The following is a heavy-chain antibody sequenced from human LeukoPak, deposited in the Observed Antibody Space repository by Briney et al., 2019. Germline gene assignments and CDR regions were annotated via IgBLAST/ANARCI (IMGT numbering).Heavy chain of an antibody. V-gene: IGHV1-18*01. J-gene: IGHJ5*01. Sequence: ASVKVSCKATSRISWVRQAPGQGLEWMGWIGTYGGDTYYAQKFQGGITVTTDTSTSTVYMELRNLRSDDTAVYYCARDLWNFYDDSGYNRDFDSWGQGTLVTVSS. CDR2: IGTYGGDT. CDR1: TSR. CDR3: ARDLWNFYDDSGYNRDFDS. D-gene: IGHD3-22*01.